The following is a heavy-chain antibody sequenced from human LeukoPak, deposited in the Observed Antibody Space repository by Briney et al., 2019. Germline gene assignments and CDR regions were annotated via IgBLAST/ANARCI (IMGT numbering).Heavy chain of an antibody. J-gene: IGHJ4*02. D-gene: IGHD1-26*01. CDR1: GFTFSSHA. CDR2: ISSSGRST. Sequence: GSLRLSCAXSGFTFSSHAMSWVRQAPGKGLEWVSSISSSGRSTYYTDSVKGRFTISRDNSKNTLYLQMNSLRAEDTAVYYCAKIVGATSIPDYWGQGTLVTVSS. V-gene: IGHV3-23*01. CDR3: AKIVGATSIPDY.